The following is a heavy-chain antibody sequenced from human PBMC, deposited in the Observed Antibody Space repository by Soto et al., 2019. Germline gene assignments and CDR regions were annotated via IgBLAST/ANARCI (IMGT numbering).Heavy chain of an antibody. CDR2: INPNSGGT. J-gene: IGHJ4*02. D-gene: IGHD2-2*01. V-gene: IGHV1-2*04. Sequence: QVQLVQSGAEVKKPGASVKVSCEASGYTFTGYYMHWVRQAPGQGLEWMGWINPNSGGTNYAQKFQGWVTMTRDTSISTAYMELSRLRSDDTAVYYCARGNIVVVPAATLIDYWGQGTLVTVSS. CDR1: GYTFTGYY. CDR3: ARGNIVVVPAATLIDY.